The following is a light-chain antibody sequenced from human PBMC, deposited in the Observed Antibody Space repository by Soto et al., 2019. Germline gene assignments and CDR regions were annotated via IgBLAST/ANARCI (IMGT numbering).Light chain of an antibody. J-gene: IGLJ1*01. CDR3: CSYAGSSTYV. CDR1: SSDVGGYNP. Sequence: QSALTQPASVSGSPGQSITISCTGTSSDVGGYNPVSWYQQHPGKAPILMIYEDNKRPSGVSSRFSGSKSGNTASLTISGLQAEDEAEYYCCSYAGSSTYVFGTGTKVTVL. V-gene: IGLV2-23*01. CDR2: EDN.